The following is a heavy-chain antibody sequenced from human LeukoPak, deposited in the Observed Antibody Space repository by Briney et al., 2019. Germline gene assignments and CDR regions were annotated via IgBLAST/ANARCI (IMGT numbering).Heavy chain of an antibody. CDR1: GGTFSSYA. CDR2: IIPIFGTA. CDR3: AREVWELMRFGYFDY. V-gene: IGHV1-69*13. J-gene: IGHJ4*02. Sequence: EASVKVSCKASGGTFSSYAISWVRQAPGQGLEWMGGIIPIFGTANYAQKFQGRVTITADESTSTAYMELSSLRSEDTAVYYCAREVWELMRFGYFDYWGQGTLVTVSS. D-gene: IGHD1-26*01.